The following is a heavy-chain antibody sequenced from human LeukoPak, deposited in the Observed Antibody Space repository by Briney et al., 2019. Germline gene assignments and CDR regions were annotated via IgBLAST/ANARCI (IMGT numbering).Heavy chain of an antibody. D-gene: IGHD1-14*01. CDR2: ISPNNGST. J-gene: IGHJ4*02. Sequence: ASVKVSCKASGYTFTSYYMHWVRQAPGQGLEWMGIISPNNGSTSYAQKFQGRVTMTRDMSTSTVYMELSSLRSEDTAVYYCARNLYSFDYWGQGTLVTVSS. V-gene: IGHV1-46*01. CDR1: GYTFTSYY. CDR3: ARNLYSFDY.